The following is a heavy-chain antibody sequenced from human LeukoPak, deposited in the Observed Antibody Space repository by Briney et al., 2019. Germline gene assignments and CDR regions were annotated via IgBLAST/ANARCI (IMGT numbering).Heavy chain of an antibody. V-gene: IGHV4-34*01. D-gene: IGHD6-6*01. J-gene: IGHJ6*03. CDR2: INHSGSI. CDR3: ARGIAARPFYYNYYMDV. Sequence: SETLSLTCAVYGGSFSNYYWNWIRQSPGKGLEWIGRINHSGSINFNPPLKSRVTISIDTSNNQVSLRLTSVTAADTAIYYCARGIAARPFYYNYYMDVWGTGTKVSVSS. CDR1: GGSFSNYY.